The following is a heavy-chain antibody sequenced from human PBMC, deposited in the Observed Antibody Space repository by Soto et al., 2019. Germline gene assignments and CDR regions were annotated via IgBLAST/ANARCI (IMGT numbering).Heavy chain of an antibody. V-gene: IGHV4-59*08. Sequence: SETLSLTCTVSGGSISSYYWSWIRQPPGKGLECIGYIYYSGSTNYNPSLKSRVTISVDTSKNQFSLKLSSVTAADTAVYYCARLGVVGSLLPDYWAQGNLVTVS. CDR2: IYYSGST. CDR3: ARLGVVGSLLPDY. D-gene: IGHD3-3*01. J-gene: IGHJ4*02. CDR1: GGSISSYY.